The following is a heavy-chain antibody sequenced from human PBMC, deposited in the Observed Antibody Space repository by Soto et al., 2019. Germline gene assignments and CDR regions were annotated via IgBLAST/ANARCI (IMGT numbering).Heavy chain of an antibody. CDR2: IIPIFGTA. CDR3: ARDFVVPDAMARLEIRFDT. CDR1: GGTFISYA. D-gene: IGHD2-2*01. J-gene: IGHJ5*01. Sequence: SVKVSCKASGGTFISYAISWVRQAPGQGLEWMGGIIPIFGTANYAQKFQGRVTITADESTSTAYMELSSLRSEDTAVYYCARDFVVPDAMARLEIRFDTWGPGTLPTVSS. V-gene: IGHV1-69*13.